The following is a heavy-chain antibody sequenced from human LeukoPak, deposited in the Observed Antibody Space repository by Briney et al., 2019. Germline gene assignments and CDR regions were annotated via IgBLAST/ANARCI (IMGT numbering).Heavy chain of an antibody. D-gene: IGHD6-13*01. J-gene: IGHJ4*02. CDR3: AKNLYSSDY. Sequence: PGGSLRLSCAASGFTFDDYAMPWVRQAPGKGLEWVSDISWNSGSIGYADSVKGRFTISRDNSKNTLYLQMNGLRAEDTAVYYCAKNLYSSDYWGQGTLVTVSS. CDR1: GFTFDDYA. CDR2: ISWNSGSI. V-gene: IGHV3-9*01.